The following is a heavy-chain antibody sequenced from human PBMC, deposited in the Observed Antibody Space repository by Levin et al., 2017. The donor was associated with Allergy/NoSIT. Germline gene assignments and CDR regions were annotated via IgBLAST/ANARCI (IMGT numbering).Heavy chain of an antibody. CDR1: GYSFTSYW. Sequence: PGGSLRLSCQGSGYSFTSYWIGWVRQMPGKGLEWMGIIYPGDSDTRYSPSFQGQVTISADKSISTAYLQWSSLKASDTAIYYCARRGTRDYYYYMDVWGKVTTVTVSS. D-gene: IGHD1-1*01. V-gene: IGHV5-51*01. CDR2: IYPGDSDT. J-gene: IGHJ6*03. CDR3: ARRGTRDYYYYMDV.